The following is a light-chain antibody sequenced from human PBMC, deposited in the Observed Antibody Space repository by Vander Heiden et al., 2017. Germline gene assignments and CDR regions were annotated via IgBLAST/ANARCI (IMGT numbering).Light chain of an antibody. J-gene: IGKJ1*01. CDR3: QQYKSYST. CDR2: KAS. V-gene: IGKV1-5*03. Sequence: DITMTQSPSTLSASVGDRVTITCRASQSISSWLAWYQQKPGKAPKLLIYKASSLESGVPSRFSGSGSGTEFTLTISSLQPDDFATYDCQQYKSYSTFGQGTKVEIK. CDR1: QSISSW.